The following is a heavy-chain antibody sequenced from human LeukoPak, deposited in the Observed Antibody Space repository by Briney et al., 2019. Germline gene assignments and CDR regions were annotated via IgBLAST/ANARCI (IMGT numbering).Heavy chain of an antibody. Sequence: AGGSLRLSCAASGFTFSSYSMNWVRQAPGKGLEWVSSISSSSSYIYYADSVKGRFTISRDNAKNSLYLQMNSLRAEDTAVYYCARGWFGEFYPYYFDYWGQGTLVTVSS. J-gene: IGHJ4*02. V-gene: IGHV3-21*01. CDR1: GFTFSSYS. CDR3: ARGWFGEFYPYYFDY. CDR2: ISSSSSYI. D-gene: IGHD3-10*01.